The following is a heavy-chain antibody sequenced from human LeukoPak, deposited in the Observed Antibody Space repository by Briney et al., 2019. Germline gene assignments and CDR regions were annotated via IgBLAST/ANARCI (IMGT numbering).Heavy chain of an antibody. CDR3: ARGPGGVAKYGYIDY. CDR1: GFTFSDYY. D-gene: IGHD3-3*01. CDR2: ISSSGSTI. Sequence: GGSLRLSCAASGFTFSDYYMSWIRQAPGKGLEWFSYISSSGSTIHYTDSVKGRFTISRDNDKNSLYLQMTSLRADDTDVYYCARGPGGVAKYGYIDYWGQGTLVTVSS. J-gene: IGHJ4*02. V-gene: IGHV3-11*01.